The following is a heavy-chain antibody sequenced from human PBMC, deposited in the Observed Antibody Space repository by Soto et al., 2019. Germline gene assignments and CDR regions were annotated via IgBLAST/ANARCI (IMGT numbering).Heavy chain of an antibody. V-gene: IGHV4-39*01. CDR1: GDSINSDNYY. Sequence: QLQLQESGPGLVKPSETLSLTCSVSGDSINSDNYYWGWIRQPPGKGLEWIGSIYYRGNTYYNPSLKTRVSIYLAKSKSPFYLKLNSVTAADSAVYFCARLEGLATISYYFDYWGQGTLVTVSS. CDR3: ARLEGLATISYYFDY. J-gene: IGHJ4*02. D-gene: IGHD3-9*01. CDR2: IYYRGNT.